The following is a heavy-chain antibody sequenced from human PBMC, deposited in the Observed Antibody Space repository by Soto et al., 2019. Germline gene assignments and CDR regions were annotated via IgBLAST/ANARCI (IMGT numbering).Heavy chain of an antibody. CDR1: GVSISSDIHY. CDR2: IYYSGRT. Sequence: SETLSLTCTVSGVSISSDIHYWGWIRQPPGKGLEWFGTIYYSGRTYYNPSLRSRVTISVDTSKNQFSLRLTSVTAADTAVYYCARHTDCGSGSSCLGSDNMDTDAFDIWAQGTMVT. J-gene: IGHJ3*02. D-gene: IGHD3-10*01. V-gene: IGHV4-39*01. CDR3: ARHTDCGSGSSCLGSDNMDTDAFDI.